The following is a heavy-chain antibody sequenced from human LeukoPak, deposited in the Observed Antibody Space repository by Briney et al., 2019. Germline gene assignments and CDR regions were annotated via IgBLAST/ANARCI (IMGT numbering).Heavy chain of an antibody. Sequence: SETLSLTCAVYGGSFSGYYWSWIRQPPGKGLEWIGEINHSGSTNYNPSLKSRVTISVDTSKNQFSLKLSSVTAAHTAVYYCARGRGWVGFWSGYYTGFDYWGQGTLVTVSS. D-gene: IGHD3-3*01. CDR1: GGSFSGYY. CDR2: INHSGST. J-gene: IGHJ4*02. CDR3: ARGRGWVGFWSGYYTGFDY. V-gene: IGHV4-34*01.